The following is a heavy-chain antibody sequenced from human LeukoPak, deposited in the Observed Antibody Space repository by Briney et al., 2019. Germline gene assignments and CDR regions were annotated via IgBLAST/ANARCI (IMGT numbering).Heavy chain of an antibody. V-gene: IGHV3-23*01. D-gene: IGHD3-10*01. CDR1: GFAFSSYA. J-gene: IGHJ6*02. CDR2: IRGGGDGT. Sequence: GGSLRLSCAASGFAFSSYAMSWVRQTVGKGLEWVSSIRGGGDGTYYVDSVKGRFTISRDSSKNTLYLQMNSLRAEDTAVYYCAKAGPASGSYYGMDVWGQGTTVTVSS. CDR3: AKAGPASGSYYGMDV.